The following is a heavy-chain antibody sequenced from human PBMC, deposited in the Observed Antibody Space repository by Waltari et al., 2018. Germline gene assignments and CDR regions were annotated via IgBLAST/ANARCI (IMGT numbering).Heavy chain of an antibody. J-gene: IGHJ6*02. Sequence: QVQLQESGPRLVKPSETLSLTCAVSGASISRGNWWSWVRKSPEKGLEWIGEIFHTGSSIYNPSLESRVTISVDKSNNQCSLNLKSVTAADTAVYYCAKSQADYVDYYGMAVWGQGTTVTVSS. CDR2: IFHTGSS. D-gene: IGHD4-17*01. CDR1: GASISRGNW. V-gene: IGHV4-4*02. CDR3: AKSQADYVDYYGMAV.